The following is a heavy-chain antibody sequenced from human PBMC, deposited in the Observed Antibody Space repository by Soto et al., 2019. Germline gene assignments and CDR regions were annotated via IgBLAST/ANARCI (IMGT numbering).Heavy chain of an antibody. D-gene: IGHD2-21*01. CDR3: GRIPSP. V-gene: IGHV4-30-2*01. CDR1: GGSISSGGYS. CDR2: IYHSGST. Sequence: LSLTCAVSGGSISSGGYSWSWIRQPPGKGLEWIGYIYHSGSTYYNPSLKSRVTISVDRSKNQFSLKLRSVTAADTAVYYCGRIPSPWGQGTLVTVSS. J-gene: IGHJ5*02.